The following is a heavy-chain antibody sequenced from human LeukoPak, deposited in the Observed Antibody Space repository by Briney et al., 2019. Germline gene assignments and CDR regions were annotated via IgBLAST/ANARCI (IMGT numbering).Heavy chain of an antibody. J-gene: IGHJ4*02. Sequence: PSETLSLTCTVSGGSISSYYWSWIRQPPGKGLEWIGYIYYSGSTNYNPSLKSRVTISVDTSKNQFSLKLSSVTAADTAVYYCARHSSGWIPMYYFDYWGQGTLVTVSS. CDR3: ARHSSGWIPMYYFDY. D-gene: IGHD6-19*01. V-gene: IGHV4-59*08. CDR1: GGSISSYY. CDR2: IYYSGST.